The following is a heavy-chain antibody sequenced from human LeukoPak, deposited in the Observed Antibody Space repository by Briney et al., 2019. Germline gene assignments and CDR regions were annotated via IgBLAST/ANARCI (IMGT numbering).Heavy chain of an antibody. D-gene: IGHD6-25*01. Sequence: GGSLKLSCSASGLTFSVSAIHWVRQASGKGLEWVGRIKTKADNYATAYAASVKGRFTISRDDPTNTAYLQMNSLKTEDTAVYYCTHPAYYYNVDVWGNGTTVTVSS. J-gene: IGHJ6*04. CDR3: THPAYYYNVDV. CDR1: GLTFSVSA. CDR2: IKTKADNYAT. V-gene: IGHV3-73*01.